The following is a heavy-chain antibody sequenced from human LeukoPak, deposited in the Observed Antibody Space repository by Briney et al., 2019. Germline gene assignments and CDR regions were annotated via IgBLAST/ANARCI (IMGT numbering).Heavy chain of an antibody. V-gene: IGHV4-39*01. CDR2: VYYTGIT. J-gene: IGHJ6*03. Sequence: SETLSLTCTVAGGSISSSTYNWGWIRRPPEKALEWIGSVYYTGITYYNPSVESRVTISVDTLKNHFSLELNSVTAADTGVYFCARQVRSPVVMFMDVWGKGTTVIVSS. D-gene: IGHD3-22*01. CDR3: ARQVRSPVVMFMDV. CDR1: GGSISSSTYN.